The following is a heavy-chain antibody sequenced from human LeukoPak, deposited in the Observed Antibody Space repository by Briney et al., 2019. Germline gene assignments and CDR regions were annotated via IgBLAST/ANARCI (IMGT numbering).Heavy chain of an antibody. CDR2: ISWDSGII. CDR3: VKDQTTVSLSGWVDP. V-gene: IGHV3-9*01. D-gene: IGHD4-17*01. CDR1: GFIFDDYA. J-gene: IGHJ5*02. Sequence: PGGSLRLSCAASGFIFDDYAMHWVRQAPGKGLEWVSGISWDSGIIGYADSVKGRFTIGRDNAKNSLYLQMDSLRPTDTALYYCVKDQTTVSLSGWVDPWGQGTLVTVSS.